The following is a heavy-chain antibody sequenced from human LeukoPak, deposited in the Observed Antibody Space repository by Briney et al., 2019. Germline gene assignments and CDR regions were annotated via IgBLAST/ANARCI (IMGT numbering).Heavy chain of an antibody. CDR2: IIPILGIA. Sequence: GASVKVSCKASGGTFSSYTISWVRQAPGQGLEWMGRIIPILGIANYAQKFQGRITITADKSTSTAYMELRSLRSDDTAVYYCASFWSGLYYFDYWGQGTLVTVSS. D-gene: IGHD3-3*01. CDR1: GGTFSSYT. V-gene: IGHV1-69*02. CDR3: ASFWSGLYYFDY. J-gene: IGHJ4*02.